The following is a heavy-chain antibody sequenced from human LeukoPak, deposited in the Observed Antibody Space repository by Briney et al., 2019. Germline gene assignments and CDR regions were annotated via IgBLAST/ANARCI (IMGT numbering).Heavy chain of an antibody. J-gene: IGHJ4*02. CDR1: GGSFSGYY. CDR2: INHSGST. Sequence: SETLSLTCAVYGGSFSGYYWSWIRQPPGKGLEWIGEINHSGSTNYNPSLKSRVTISIDTSKNQFSLKLSSVTAADTAVYYCARAGGFFSPFGYWGQGTLVTVSS. CDR3: ARAGGFFSPFGY. D-gene: IGHD3-16*01. V-gene: IGHV4-34*01.